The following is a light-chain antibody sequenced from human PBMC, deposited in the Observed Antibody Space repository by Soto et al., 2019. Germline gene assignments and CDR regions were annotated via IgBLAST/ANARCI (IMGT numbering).Light chain of an antibody. CDR2: GAS. Sequence: EIVLTQSPGTLSLSPGERANLSCRASQSVSSSYLAWYQQKPGQAPRLLIYGASSRATGIPDRFSGSGSGTDFTLTISRLEPEDFAVYYCQQYGSSPPYTFGQGTELEIK. V-gene: IGKV3-20*01. J-gene: IGKJ2*01. CDR1: QSVSSSY. CDR3: QQYGSSPPYT.